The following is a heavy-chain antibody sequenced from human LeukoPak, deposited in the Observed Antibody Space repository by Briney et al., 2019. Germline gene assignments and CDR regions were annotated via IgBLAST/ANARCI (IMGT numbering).Heavy chain of an antibody. J-gene: IGHJ3*02. CDR1: GFTVSSNY. D-gene: IGHD6-19*01. CDR2: IYSGGST. V-gene: IGHV3-53*01. Sequence: GGSLRLSCAASGFTVSSNYMSWVRRAPGKGLEWVSVIYSGGSTYHADSVKGRFTISRDNSKNTLYLQMNSLRVEDTAVYYCAKDRYSSSHDAFDIWGQGTMVTVS. CDR3: AKDRYSSSHDAFDI.